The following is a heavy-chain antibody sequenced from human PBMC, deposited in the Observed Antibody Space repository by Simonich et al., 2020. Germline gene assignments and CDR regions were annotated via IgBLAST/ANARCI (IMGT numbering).Heavy chain of an antibody. V-gene: IGHV4-59*08. Sequence: QVQLQESGPGLVKPSETLSLTCTVSGGSIISYYWSWIRQPPGKGLEWIGYIYYSGSTNYNPSLKSRVTISVDTSKNQFSLKLSSVTAADTAVNYCARLPDYWGQGTLVTVSS. CDR3: ARLPDY. CDR2: IYYSGST. J-gene: IGHJ4*02. CDR1: GGSIISYY.